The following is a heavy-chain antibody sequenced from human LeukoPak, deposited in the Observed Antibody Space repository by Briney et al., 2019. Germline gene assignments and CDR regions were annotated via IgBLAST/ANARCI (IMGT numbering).Heavy chain of an antibody. CDR1: GFIFNAHS. CDR2: ISGSGSSI. CDR3: AKGTGASAWLADY. V-gene: IGHV3-48*01. D-gene: IGHD6-19*01. Sequence: PGGSLRLSCAASGFIFNAHSINWVRQAPGKGLEWVSYISGSGSSIDYADSVGGRFTIYRDSAKNSVYLQMNNLRAEDTAVYYRAKGTGASAWLADYWGQGTLVTVSS. J-gene: IGHJ4*02.